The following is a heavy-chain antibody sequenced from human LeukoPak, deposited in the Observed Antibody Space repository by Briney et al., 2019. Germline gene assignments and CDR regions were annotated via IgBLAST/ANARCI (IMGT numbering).Heavy chain of an antibody. CDR1: GFTFSSYS. CDR3: AADLSGTASGNDY. CDR2: ISSSSSYI. D-gene: IGHD1-1*01. V-gene: IGHV3-21*01. Sequence: PGGSLRLSCAASGFTFSSYSMNWVRQAPGKGLEWVSSISSSSSYIYYADSVKGRFTISRDNAKNSLYLQMNSLRAEDTAVYYCAADLSGTASGNDYWGQGTLVTVSS. J-gene: IGHJ4*02.